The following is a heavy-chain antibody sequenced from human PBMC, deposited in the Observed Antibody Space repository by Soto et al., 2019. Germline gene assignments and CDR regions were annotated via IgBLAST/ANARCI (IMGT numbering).Heavy chain of an antibody. CDR2: ISSSGHYT. CDR3: ARESEGFDC. CDR1: GFTFSDHY. V-gene: IGHV3-11*06. Sequence: GGSLRLSCAASGFTFSDHYMSWIRQAPGKGLEWISYISSSGHYTNYADSVKGRFTISRDNARNSLYLQMNSLRAEDTAVYYCARESEGFDCWGQGTLVPASS. J-gene: IGHJ5*01. D-gene: IGHD3-3*01.